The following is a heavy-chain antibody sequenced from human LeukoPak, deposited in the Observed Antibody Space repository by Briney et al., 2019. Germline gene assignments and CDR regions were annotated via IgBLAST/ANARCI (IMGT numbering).Heavy chain of an antibody. V-gene: IGHV4-59*01. D-gene: IGHD1-1*01. CDR3: ARANWSYGMDV. CDR2: IYYSGST. CDR1: GGSISSYY. Sequence: SETLSLTCTVSGGSISSYYWSWIRQPPGKGLEWIGYIYYSGSTNYNPSPKSRVTISVDTSKNQFSLKLSSVTAADTAVYYCARANWSYGMDVGGKGTTVTVSS. J-gene: IGHJ6*04.